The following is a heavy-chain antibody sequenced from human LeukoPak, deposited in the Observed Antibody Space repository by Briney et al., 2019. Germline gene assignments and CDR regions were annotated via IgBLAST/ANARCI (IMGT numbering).Heavy chain of an antibody. CDR2: ISGSGTST. J-gene: IGHJ4*02. CDR3: AKERQVDTAMVGMFDY. D-gene: IGHD5-18*01. V-gene: IGHV3-23*01. CDR1: GFTFRSYA. Sequence: PGGSLRLSCAASGFTFRSYAMSWVRQAPGKGLEWVLAISGSGTSTYYADSVKGRFTISRDNSKNTLYLQMNSLRAEDTAVYYCAKERQVDTAMVGMFDYWGQGTLVTVSS.